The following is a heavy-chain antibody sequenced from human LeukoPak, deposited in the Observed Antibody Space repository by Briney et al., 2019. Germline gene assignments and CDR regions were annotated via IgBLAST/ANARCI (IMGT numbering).Heavy chain of an antibody. J-gene: IGHJ4*02. CDR2: ISSSSTFI. D-gene: IGHD6-6*01. CDR1: GFTFSNYV. Sequence: GGSLRLSCAASGFTFSNYVIEWVRQAPGKGLEWVSSISSSSTFIYYADSVKGRFTVSRDNANSSLFLQMSSLRDEDTAVYYCVRGSTSGLKSYYFDYWGQGALVTVSS. V-gene: IGHV3-21*01. CDR3: VRGSTSGLKSYYFDY.